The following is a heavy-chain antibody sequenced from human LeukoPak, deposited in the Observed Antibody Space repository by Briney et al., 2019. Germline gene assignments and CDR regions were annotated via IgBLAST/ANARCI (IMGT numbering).Heavy chain of an antibody. V-gene: IGHV1-2*02. CDR2: INPNSGGT. D-gene: IGHD3-10*01. CDR3: ARDYSASGSYYPGTFDY. J-gene: IGHJ4*02. CDR1: GYTFTGYY. Sequence: ASVKVSCKASGYTFTGYYMHWVRQAPGQGLEWMGWINPNSGGTNYARKFQGRVTMTRDTSISTAYIELSRLRSDDTAVYYCARDYSASGSYYPGTFDYWGQGTLVTVSS.